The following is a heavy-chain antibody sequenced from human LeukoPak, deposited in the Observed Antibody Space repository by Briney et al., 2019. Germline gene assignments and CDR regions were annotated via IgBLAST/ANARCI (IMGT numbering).Heavy chain of an antibody. V-gene: IGHV1-69*06. CDR2: IIPIFGTA. Sequence: GASVKVSCKASGGTFSSYAISWVRQAPGQGLEWMGGIIPIFGTANYAQKFQGRVTITADKSTSTAYMELSSLRSEDTAVYYCARWVNYYGSGSPEFRDYWGQGTLVTVSS. CDR3: ARWVNYYGSGSPEFRDY. D-gene: IGHD3-10*01. CDR1: GGTFSSYA. J-gene: IGHJ4*02.